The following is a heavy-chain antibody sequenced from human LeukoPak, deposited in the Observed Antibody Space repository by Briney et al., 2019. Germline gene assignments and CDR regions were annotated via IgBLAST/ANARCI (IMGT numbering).Heavy chain of an antibody. CDR1: GGSISSDY. V-gene: IGHV4-59*01. CDR3: ARGVGYSGYDFGPEPVDAFDI. Sequence: PSETLSLTCTVSGGSISSDYWSWLRQSPGKGLEWIGYISHSGLTNYSPSLKSRVTISVDTSKKQFSLNLNSVTAADTAVYYCARGVGYSGYDFGPEPVDAFDIWGQGTMVTVSS. J-gene: IGHJ3*02. D-gene: IGHD5-12*01. CDR2: ISHSGLT.